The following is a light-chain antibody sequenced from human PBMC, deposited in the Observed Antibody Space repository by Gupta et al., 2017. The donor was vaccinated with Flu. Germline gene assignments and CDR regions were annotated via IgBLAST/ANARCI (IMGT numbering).Light chain of an antibody. Sequence: LGERATINCKSSQSVLYSSNNKNYLAWYQQKPGQPPKLLIYWASTRESGVPDRFSGSGSGTDFTLTISSLQAEDVAVYYCQQYYSTPSWTFGQGTKVEIK. J-gene: IGKJ1*01. CDR3: QQYYSTPSWT. CDR2: WAS. CDR1: QSVLYSSNNKNY. V-gene: IGKV4-1*01.